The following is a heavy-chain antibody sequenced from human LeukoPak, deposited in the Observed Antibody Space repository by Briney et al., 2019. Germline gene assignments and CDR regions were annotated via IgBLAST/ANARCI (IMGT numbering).Heavy chain of an antibody. CDR1: GFTFSSYG. D-gene: IGHD6-13*01. J-gene: IGHJ5*02. CDR3: ARDTLIAAPKTGTVTRIGWFDT. CDR2: IWYDGSDT. V-gene: IGHV3-33*01. Sequence: DPGGSLRLSCAASGFTFSSYGMHWVRQAPGKGLEWVAVIWYDGSDTYYADSVKGRFTISRDNSKNTLYLQMNSLSAEDRAVYHCARDTLIAAPKTGTVTRIGWFDTWGQGTLVTVSS.